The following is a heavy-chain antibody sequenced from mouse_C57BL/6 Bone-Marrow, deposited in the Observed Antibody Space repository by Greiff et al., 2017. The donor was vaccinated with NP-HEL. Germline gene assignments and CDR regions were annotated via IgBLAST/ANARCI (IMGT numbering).Heavy chain of an antibody. CDR3: ARRHYYGSSYVSPYWYFDV. V-gene: IGHV1-69*01. J-gene: IGHJ1*03. D-gene: IGHD1-1*01. Sequence: VQLQQSGAELVMPGASVKLSCKASGYTFTSYWMHWVKQRPGQGLEWIGEIDPSDSYTNYTQKFKGKSTLTVDKSSSTAYMQLSSLTSEDSAVYYCARRHYYGSSYVSPYWYFDVWGTGTTVTVSS. CDR1: GYTFTSYW. CDR2: IDPSDSYT.